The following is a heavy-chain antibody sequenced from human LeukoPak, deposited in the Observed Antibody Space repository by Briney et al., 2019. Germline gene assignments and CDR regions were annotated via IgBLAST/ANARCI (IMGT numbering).Heavy chain of an antibody. CDR1: GASVSSDSYY. J-gene: IGHJ4*02. V-gene: IGHV4-61*01. D-gene: IGHD6-19*01. CDR2: IYYSGST. Sequence: SETLSLSCTVSGASVSSDSYYWTWIRQPPGAGLEWIGYIYYSGSTNYNPSLKSRVTISVDTSKNQFSLKLSSVTAADTAVYYCARWAYSTDWYQYFDKWGQGTLVTVSS. CDR3: ARWAYSTDWYQYFDK.